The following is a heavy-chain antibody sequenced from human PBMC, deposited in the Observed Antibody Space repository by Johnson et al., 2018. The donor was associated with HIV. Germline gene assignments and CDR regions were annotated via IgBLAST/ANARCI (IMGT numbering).Heavy chain of an antibody. CDR2: ISSSGRTI. D-gene: IGHD3-9*01. CDR1: GFIFSYYY. Sequence: QVQLVESGGDLVKPGGSLRLSCAASGFIFSYYYMTWIRQAPGKGLESISYISSSGRTIYYADSVKGRFTMSRDNAKKSLYLQMNSLRAEDTAVYYCARDEGTDILMRGDAFDIWGQGTMVTVSS. J-gene: IGHJ3*02. V-gene: IGHV3-11*04. CDR3: ARDEGTDILMRGDAFDI.